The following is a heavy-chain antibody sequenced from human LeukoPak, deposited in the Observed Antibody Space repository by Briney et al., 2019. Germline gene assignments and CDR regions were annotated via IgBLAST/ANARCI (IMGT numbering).Heavy chain of an antibody. Sequence: SGPTLVKPTQTLTLTCTFSGFSLSISRVGVGWIRQPPGKALEWLALIYWDDDKRYSPSLESRLTITKDTSKNQVVLTMTNMDPMDTATYYCAHKASFSSYDYWGQGTLVTVSS. CDR3: AHKASFSSYDY. D-gene: IGHD6-6*01. CDR1: GFSLSISRVG. CDR2: IYWDDDK. V-gene: IGHV2-5*02. J-gene: IGHJ4*02.